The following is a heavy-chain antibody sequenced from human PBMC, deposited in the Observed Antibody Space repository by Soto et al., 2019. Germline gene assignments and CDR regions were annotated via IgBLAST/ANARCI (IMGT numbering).Heavy chain of an antibody. D-gene: IGHD3-22*01. Sequence: GGCLRLSCAAPGFTFSSYAMSWVRQAPGKGLEWVSAISGSGGSTYYADSVKGRFTISRDNSKNTLYLQMNSLRAEDTAVYYCAKDLFPYYYDSSGYSAPFGYGMDVWGQGTTVTVSS. CDR2: ISGSGGST. V-gene: IGHV3-23*01. CDR1: GFTFSSYA. J-gene: IGHJ6*02. CDR3: AKDLFPYYYDSSGYSAPFGYGMDV.